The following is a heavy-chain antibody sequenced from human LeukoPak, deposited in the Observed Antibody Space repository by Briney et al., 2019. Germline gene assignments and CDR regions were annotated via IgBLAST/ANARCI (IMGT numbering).Heavy chain of an antibody. J-gene: IGHJ4*02. CDR1: GGSISSSNYY. Sequence: SETLSLTCSVSGGSISSSNYYWGWIRQPPGKGLEWRGTMHYSETTSYSPSLKSRVTISGDTSKSQFSLRLSSVTAADTAVYYCAQCSGGSCYRVDYWGQGTLVTVSS. CDR2: MHYSETT. D-gene: IGHD2-15*01. CDR3: AQCSGGSCYRVDY. V-gene: IGHV4-39*01.